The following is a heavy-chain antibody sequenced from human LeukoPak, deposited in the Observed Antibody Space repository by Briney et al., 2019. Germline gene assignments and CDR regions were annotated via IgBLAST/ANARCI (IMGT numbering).Heavy chain of an antibody. V-gene: IGHV3-53*01. CDR3: ARRAGEYSHPYDY. CDR2: IYSGGNT. J-gene: IGHJ4*02. Sequence: GGSLRLSCTVSGFTVSSNSWSWVRQAPGKGLERVSFIYSGGNTHYSDSVKGRFTISRDNSKKTLYLQMNSLRAEDTAIYYCARRAGEYSHPYDYWGQGTLVTVSS. CDR1: GFTVSSNS. D-gene: IGHD2-15*01.